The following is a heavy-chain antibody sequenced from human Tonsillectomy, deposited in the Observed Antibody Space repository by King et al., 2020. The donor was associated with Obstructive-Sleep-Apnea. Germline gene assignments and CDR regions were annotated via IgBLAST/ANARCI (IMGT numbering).Heavy chain of an antibody. V-gene: IGHV3-30*04. CDR1: GFTFSSYA. D-gene: IGHD3-9*01. J-gene: IGHJ5*02. CDR3: ARDFYDILTGYYNWFDP. Sequence: VQLVESGGGVVHPGRSLRLSCAASGFTFSSYAMHWVRQAPGKGLEWVAVISYGGSTKYYADSVKGQFTISRDNSKNTLYLQMNSLRADDTGVYYCARDFYDILTGYYNWFDPWGQGTLVTVSS. CDR2: ISYGGSTK.